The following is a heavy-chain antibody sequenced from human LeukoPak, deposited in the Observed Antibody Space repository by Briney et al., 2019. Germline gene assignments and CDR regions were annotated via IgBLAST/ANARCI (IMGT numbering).Heavy chain of an antibody. Sequence: GGSLRLSCAASGFTFSSYAMSWVRQAPGKGLEWVSAISGSGGSTYYADSVKGRFTISRDNSKNTLYLQMNSLRAEDTAVYYCAKGGYCSGTSCYSRAFDYWGQGTLVTVSS. CDR3: AKGGYCSGTSCYSRAFDY. D-gene: IGHD2-2*02. CDR1: GFTFSSYA. CDR2: ISGSGGST. V-gene: IGHV3-23*01. J-gene: IGHJ4*02.